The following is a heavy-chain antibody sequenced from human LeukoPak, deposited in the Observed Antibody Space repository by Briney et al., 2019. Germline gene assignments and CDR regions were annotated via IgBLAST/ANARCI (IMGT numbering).Heavy chain of an antibody. CDR2: ISGSGGST. D-gene: IGHD1-26*01. CDR1: GFTFSSYA. Sequence: GGSLRLSCAASGFTFSSYAMSWVRQAPGKGLEWVSGISGSGGSTYYADSVKGRFTISRDNSKNTLYLQMNSLRAEDTAVYYCAKWELLSRFFDYWGQGTLVTVSS. V-gene: IGHV3-23*01. CDR3: AKWELLSRFFDY. J-gene: IGHJ4*02.